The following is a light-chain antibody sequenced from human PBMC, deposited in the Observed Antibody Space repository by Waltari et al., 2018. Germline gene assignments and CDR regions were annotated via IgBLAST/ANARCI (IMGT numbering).Light chain of an antibody. V-gene: IGKV2-30*02. CDR2: KVS. J-gene: IGKJ2*01. CDR3: MQGTHWPYT. Sequence: EVVMTQSQLSLPVTLGQTASISCRSSQSLVHSDGKTYWYWFQQRPGQSPRRLIYKVSNRDAGVPDRFSGSGSGTDFTLKISRVEAEDVGVYYCMQGTHWPYTFGQGTKLETK. CDR1: QSLVHSDGKTY.